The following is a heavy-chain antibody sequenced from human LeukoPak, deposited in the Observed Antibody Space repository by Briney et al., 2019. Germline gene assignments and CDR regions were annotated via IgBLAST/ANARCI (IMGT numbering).Heavy chain of an antibody. V-gene: IGHV4-39*01. CDR3: ATYVDTAMVGGYYFDY. D-gene: IGHD5-18*01. CDR1: GGSISSSSYY. J-gene: IGHJ4*02. Sequence: PSETLSLTCTVSGGSISSSSYYWGWIRQPPGKGLEWIGSIYYSGSTYYSPSLKSRVTISVDTSKNQFSLKLSSVTAADTAVYYCATYVDTAMVGGYYFDYWGQGTLVTVSS. CDR2: IYYSGST.